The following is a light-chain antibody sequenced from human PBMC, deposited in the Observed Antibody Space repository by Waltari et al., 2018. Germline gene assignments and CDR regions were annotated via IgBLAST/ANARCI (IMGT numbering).Light chain of an antibody. Sequence: SYELTQSPSVSLSPGQTARITCSGHALPKHYAYWYQKKPGQAPVLIIFKDRERPSGIPERFSGSTSGTTVTLTITGVQAEDEADYYCLSPETRGSWVFGGGTKLTVL. CDR1: ALPKHY. CDR3: LSPETRGSWV. CDR2: KDR. J-gene: IGLJ2*01. V-gene: IGLV3-25*03.